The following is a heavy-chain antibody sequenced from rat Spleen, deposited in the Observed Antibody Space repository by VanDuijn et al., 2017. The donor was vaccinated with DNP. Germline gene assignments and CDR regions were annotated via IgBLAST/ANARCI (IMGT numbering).Heavy chain of an antibody. J-gene: IGHJ2*01. V-gene: IGHV5-29*01. CDR1: GFTFSKYG. Sequence: EVQLVESGGGLVQPGGSLKLSCAASGFTFSKYGMAWVRQAPTKGLEWVATISYDGGNTYYSDSVKGRFSLSRDNAKSTLYLQMDSLRSEDTATYYCARGAAIDYWGQGVMVTVSS. CDR3: ARGAAIDY. CDR2: ISYDGGNT. D-gene: IGHD1-2*01.